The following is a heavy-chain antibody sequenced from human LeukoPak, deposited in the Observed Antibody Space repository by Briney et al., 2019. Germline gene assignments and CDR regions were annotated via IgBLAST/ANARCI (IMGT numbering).Heavy chain of an antibody. D-gene: IGHD3-16*01. CDR3: ARGEGVWYFDY. J-gene: IGHJ4*02. Sequence: GGSLGLSCAASGFTVSSNYMSWVRQAPGKGLEWVSVIYSGDSTYYADSVKGRFTISRDNSKNTLYLQMNSLRAEDTAVYYCARGEGVWYFDYWGQGTLVTVSS. CDR1: GFTVSSNY. CDR2: IYSGDST. V-gene: IGHV3-66*01.